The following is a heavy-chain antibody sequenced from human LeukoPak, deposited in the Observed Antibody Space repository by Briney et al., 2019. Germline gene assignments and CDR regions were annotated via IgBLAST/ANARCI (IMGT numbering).Heavy chain of an antibody. D-gene: IGHD3-10*01. CDR3: ATARATMVRGVIAPPDY. CDR2: FDPEDGET. Sequence: ASVKVSCKVSGYILTELSMHWVRQAPGKGLEWVGGFDPEDGETIYAQKFQGRVTMTEDTSTDTAYMELSSLRSEDTAVYYCATARATMVRGVIAPPDYWGQGTLVTVSS. J-gene: IGHJ4*02. V-gene: IGHV1-24*01. CDR1: GYILTELS.